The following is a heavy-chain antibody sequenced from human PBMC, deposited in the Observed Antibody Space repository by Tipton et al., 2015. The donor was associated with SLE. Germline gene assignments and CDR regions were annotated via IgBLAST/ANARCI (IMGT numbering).Heavy chain of an antibody. V-gene: IGHV1-46*01. CDR1: GYTFTSYY. CDR2: INPSGGNT. CDR3: ARVVGVGAMGY. Sequence: QLVQSGAEVKKPGASVKVSCKASGYTFTSYYMHWVRQAPGQGLEWMGIINPSGGNTSYAQKFQGRVTMTRDTSTSTVYMELSSLGSEDTAMYYCARVVGVGAMGYWGQGTLVTVSS. J-gene: IGHJ4*02. D-gene: IGHD1-26*01.